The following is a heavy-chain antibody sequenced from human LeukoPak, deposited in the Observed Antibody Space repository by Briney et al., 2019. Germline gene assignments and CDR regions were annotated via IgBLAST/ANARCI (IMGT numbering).Heavy chain of an antibody. CDR1: GGSISSGGYS. Sequence: PSQTLSLTCAVSGGSISSGGYSWSWIRQPPGKGLEWIGYIYHSGSTYYNPSLKSRVTISVDRSKNQFSLKLSSVTAADTAVYYCARVGGYDSHYFDYWGQGTLVTVSS. J-gene: IGHJ4*02. V-gene: IGHV4-30-2*01. CDR2: IYHSGST. D-gene: IGHD5-12*01. CDR3: ARVGGYDSHYFDY.